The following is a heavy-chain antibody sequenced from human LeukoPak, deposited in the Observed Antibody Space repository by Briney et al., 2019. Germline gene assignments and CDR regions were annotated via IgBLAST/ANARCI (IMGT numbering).Heavy chain of an antibody. CDR1: GYTFTSYG. D-gene: IGHD4-17*01. CDR2: IKQDGSEK. V-gene: IGHV3-7*01. Sequence: SCKASGYTFTSYGISWVRQAPGKGLEWVANIKQDGSEKYYVDSVNGRFTISRDNVKNSLHLQMNSLRAEDTAVYYCARLPDDYGDYKYFQHWGQGTLVTVSS. J-gene: IGHJ1*01. CDR3: ARLPDDYGDYKYFQH.